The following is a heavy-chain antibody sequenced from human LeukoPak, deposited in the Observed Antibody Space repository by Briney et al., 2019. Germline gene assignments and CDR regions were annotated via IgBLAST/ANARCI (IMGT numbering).Heavy chain of an antibody. D-gene: IGHD6-19*01. CDR2: GDYSGGT. V-gene: IGHV4-59*12. CDR3: AGERGEEYSSGWYKTNFFYN. CDR1: GGSISSYY. J-gene: IGHJ4*02. Sequence: PSKTLSLTCTVSGGSISSYYWSWIRQPPGKGLEWIATGDYSGGTYYNPSLESRVAISADMSKNQISLQLTSVTGADTAVYYCAGERGEEYSSGWYKTNFFYNWGQGIRVTVSS.